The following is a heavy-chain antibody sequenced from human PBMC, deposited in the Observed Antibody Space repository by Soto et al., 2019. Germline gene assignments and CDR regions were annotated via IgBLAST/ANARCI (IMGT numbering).Heavy chain of an antibody. CDR3: ARDPLWFGELLSNYYYQALDV. D-gene: IGHD3-10*01. CDR1: GGTFSSHS. V-gene: IGHV1-69*01. Sequence: QVQLVQSGAEVKKPRSSVKVSCKASGGTFSSHSFTWVRQAPGQGLEWMGGVIPIFGTPNYAQKFQGRVTITAEASTNTAYMELSSLTSEDTAVYYCARDPLWFGELLSNYYYQALDVWGQGTTVTVSS. J-gene: IGHJ6*02. CDR2: VIPIFGTP.